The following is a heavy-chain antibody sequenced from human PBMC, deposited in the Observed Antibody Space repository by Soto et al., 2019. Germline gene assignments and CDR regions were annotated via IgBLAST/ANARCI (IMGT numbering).Heavy chain of an antibody. V-gene: IGHV3-74*01. J-gene: IGHJ4*02. Sequence: GGSLRLSCAASGFTFSSSWMHWVRQAPGKGLVWVSRINSDGSTNYNPSLKSRVTISVDTSKNQFSLRLSSVTAADTAVYYCARHETLHGDYDYWGQGTLVTVSS. D-gene: IGHD4-17*01. CDR3: ARHETLHGDYDY. CDR1: GFTFSSSW. CDR2: INSDGST.